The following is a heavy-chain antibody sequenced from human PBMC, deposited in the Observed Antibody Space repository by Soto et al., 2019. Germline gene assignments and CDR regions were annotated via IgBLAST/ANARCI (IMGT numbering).Heavy chain of an antibody. J-gene: IGHJ4*02. CDR2: ISGSGGST. D-gene: IGHD6-19*01. V-gene: IGHV3-23*01. CDR3: AKDRESSGWYHHFDY. Sequence: GSLRLSCAASGFTFSSYAMSWVRQAPGKGLEWVSAISGSGGSTYYADSVKGRFTISRDNSKNTLYLQMNSLRAEDTAVYYCAKDRESSGWYHHFDYWGQGTLVTVYS. CDR1: GFTFSSYA.